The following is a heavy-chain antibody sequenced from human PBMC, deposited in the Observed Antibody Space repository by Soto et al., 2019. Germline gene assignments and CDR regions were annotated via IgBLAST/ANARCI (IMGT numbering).Heavy chain of an antibody. CDR3: ARWDDSYGKYYFDY. Sequence: PSETLSLTCTVSGGSISSGGYYWSWIRQHPGKGLEWIGYIYYSGSTYYNPSLKSRVTISVDTSKNQFSLKLSSVTAADTAVYYCARWDDSYGKYYFDYWGQGTLVTVSS. CDR2: IYYSGST. D-gene: IGHD5-18*01. J-gene: IGHJ4*02. CDR1: GGSISSGGYY. V-gene: IGHV4-31*03.